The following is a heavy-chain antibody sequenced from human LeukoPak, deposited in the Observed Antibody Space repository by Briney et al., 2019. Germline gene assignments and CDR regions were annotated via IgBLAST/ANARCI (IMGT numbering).Heavy chain of an antibody. J-gene: IGHJ4*02. CDR1: GFTFSSYA. CDR2: ISGSGGST. Sequence: GGSLRLSCAASGFTFSSYAMSWVRQAPGKGLEWVSAISGSGGSTYYADSVKGRSTISRDNSKNTLYLQMNSLRAEDKAVYYCARALYYDILSGYNDFDYWGKGTLVTVSS. CDR3: ARALYYDILSGYNDFDY. V-gene: IGHV3-23*01. D-gene: IGHD3-9*01.